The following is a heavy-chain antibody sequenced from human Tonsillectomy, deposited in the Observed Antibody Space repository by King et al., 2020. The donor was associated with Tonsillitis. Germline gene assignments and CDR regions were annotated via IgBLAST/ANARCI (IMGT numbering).Heavy chain of an antibody. Sequence: VQLVESGGGLVQPGGSLRLSCAASGFTFSSYWMSWVRQAPGKGLEWVANIKQDGSEKYYVDSVKGRFTISRDNVKNSLYLQMNSLRAEDTAVYYCARDLNIVVVPAAILGYGMDVWGQGTTVTVSS. D-gene: IGHD2-2*01. CDR1: GFTFSSYW. CDR2: IKQDGSEK. J-gene: IGHJ6*02. CDR3: ARDLNIVVVPAAILGYGMDV. V-gene: IGHV3-7*01.